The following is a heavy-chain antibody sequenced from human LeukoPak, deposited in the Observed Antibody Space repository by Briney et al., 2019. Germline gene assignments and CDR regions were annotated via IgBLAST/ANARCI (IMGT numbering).Heavy chain of an antibody. CDR3: ARDVRYSNYMDV. CDR1: GYTFTSYY. V-gene: IGHV1-2*02. J-gene: IGHJ6*03. Sequence: ASVKVSCKASGYTFTSYYLHWVRQAPGQGLEWLGWINPDTGGTNYAQKFQGRVTVTMDTSISTAYMELSRLQSDDTAVYYCARDVRYSNYMDVWGKGTTVTVSS. D-gene: IGHD5-12*01. CDR2: INPDTGGT.